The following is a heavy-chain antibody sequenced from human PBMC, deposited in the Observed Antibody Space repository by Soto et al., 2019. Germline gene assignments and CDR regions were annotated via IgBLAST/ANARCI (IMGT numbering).Heavy chain of an antibody. D-gene: IGHD5-12*01. V-gene: IGHV3-23*01. CDR1: GFTFRSYA. CDR2: ISGSGGST. Sequence: PGGSLRLSCAAPGFTFRSYAMSLVRKAPGKGLERVSAISGSGGSTYYADSVKGRFTISRDDSKNTLYLQMNSLRAEDTAVYYCSKGNKRLSTWICPNYGMYVWAQGTTVTVSS. CDR3: SKGNKRLSTWICPNYGMYV. J-gene: IGHJ6*02.